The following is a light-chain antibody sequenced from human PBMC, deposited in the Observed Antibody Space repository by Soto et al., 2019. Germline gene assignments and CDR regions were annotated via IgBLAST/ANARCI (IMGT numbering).Light chain of an antibody. V-gene: IGKV3-11*01. CDR2: DAS. Sequence: EIVLTQSPVTLSLSPGERATLSCRASQSVSSYLAWYQQKPGQAPRLLIYDASNRATGIPARFSGSGSGTDFTLTISSLEPEDFAVYYCQQRSNGYTFGQGTKLEIK. J-gene: IGKJ2*01. CDR1: QSVSSY. CDR3: QQRSNGYT.